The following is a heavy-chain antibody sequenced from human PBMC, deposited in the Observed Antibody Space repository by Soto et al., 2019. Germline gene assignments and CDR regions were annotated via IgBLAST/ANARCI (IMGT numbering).Heavy chain of an antibody. CDR1: GGSFSGYY. J-gene: IGHJ4*02. CDR3: ARGAYYYDSSGYYVHYFDY. CDR2: INHSGST. V-gene: IGHV4-34*01. D-gene: IGHD3-22*01. Sequence: SETLSLTCAVYGGSFSGYYWGWIRQPPGKXLEWIGEINHSGSTNYNPSLKSRVTISVDTSKNQFSLKLSSVTAADTAVYYCARGAYYYDSSGYYVHYFDYWGQGTLVTVSS.